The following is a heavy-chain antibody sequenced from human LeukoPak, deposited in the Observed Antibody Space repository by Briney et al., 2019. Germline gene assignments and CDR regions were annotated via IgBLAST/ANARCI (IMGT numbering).Heavy chain of an antibody. CDR2: ISYDGSNK. Sequence: GGSLRLSCAASGYTFSSYGMHWVRQAPGKGLEWVAVISYDGSNKYYADSVKGRFTISRDNSKNTLYLQMNSLRAEDTAVYYCAKGLSYDFWSGCYEYYYYGMDVWGQGTTVTVSS. CDR1: GYTFSSYG. D-gene: IGHD3-3*01. J-gene: IGHJ6*02. CDR3: AKGLSYDFWSGCYEYYYYGMDV. V-gene: IGHV3-30*18.